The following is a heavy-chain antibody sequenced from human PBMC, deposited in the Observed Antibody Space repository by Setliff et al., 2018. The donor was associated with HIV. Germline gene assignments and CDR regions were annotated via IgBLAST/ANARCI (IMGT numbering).Heavy chain of an antibody. CDR1: GGSINNYC. CDR2: IFASGTT. CDR3: ARRIDDSGSFPDKNWFDT. V-gene: IGHV4-4*09. D-gene: IGHD3-10*01. Sequence: PSETLSLTCTVSGGSINNYCWNWIRQPPGRGLEWIGFIFASGTTKYNPSLQSRVTMSIDTSKNQFSLKLTSVTAADTAVYYCARRIDDSGSFPDKNWFDTWGQGSLVTLSS. J-gene: IGHJ5*02.